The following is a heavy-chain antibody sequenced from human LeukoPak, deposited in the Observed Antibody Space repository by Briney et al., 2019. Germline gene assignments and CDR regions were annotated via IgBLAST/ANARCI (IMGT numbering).Heavy chain of an antibody. J-gene: IGHJ4*02. V-gene: IGHV1-69*01. CDR1: GGTFSSYA. Sequence: SVKVSCKASGGTFSSYAISWVRQAPGQGLEWMGGIIPIFGTANYAQKFQGRVTITADESTSTAYMELSSLRSEDTAVYYCARDRPDYYDSSGYPYYFDYWGQGTLVTVSS. D-gene: IGHD3-22*01. CDR2: IIPIFGTA. CDR3: ARDRPDYYDSSGYPYYFDY.